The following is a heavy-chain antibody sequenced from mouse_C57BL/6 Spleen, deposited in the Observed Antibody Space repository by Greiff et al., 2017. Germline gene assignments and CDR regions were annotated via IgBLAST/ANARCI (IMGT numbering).Heavy chain of an antibody. J-gene: IGHJ4*01. Sequence: VQLKQSGPELVKPGASVKIPCKASGYTFTDYNMDWVKQSHGKSLEWIGDINPNNGGTIYNQKFKGKATLTVDKSSSTAYMELRSLTSEDTAVYYCARPYYGSSYDYYAMDYWGQGTSVTVAS. CDR3: ARPYYGSSYDYYAMDY. CDR2: INPNNGGT. D-gene: IGHD1-1*01. V-gene: IGHV1-18*01. CDR1: GYTFTDYN.